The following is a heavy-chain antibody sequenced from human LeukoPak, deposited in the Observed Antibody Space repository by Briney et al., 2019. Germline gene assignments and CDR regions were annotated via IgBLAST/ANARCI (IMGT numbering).Heavy chain of an antibody. V-gene: IGHV4-30-2*01. CDR3: ARSSVYYDSSGYYPTPRQLDY. CDR2: IYHSGST. J-gene: IGHJ4*02. CDR1: GGSISSGGYS. D-gene: IGHD3-22*01. Sequence: SETLSLTCAVSGGSISSGGYSWSWIRQPPGKGLEWIGYIYHSGSTYYNPSLKSRVTISVDRSKNQFSLKLSSVTAADTAVYYCARSSVYYDSSGYYPTPRQLDYWGQGTLVTVSS.